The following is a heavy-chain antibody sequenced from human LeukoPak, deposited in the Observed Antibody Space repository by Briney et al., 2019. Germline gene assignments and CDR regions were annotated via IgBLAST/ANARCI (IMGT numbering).Heavy chain of an antibody. Sequence: ASVKVSCKASGYTFTGYYMHWVRQAPGQGLEWMGWINPNSGGTNYAQKFQGRVTMTRDTSISTAYMELSRLRSDDTAVYYCARWYYDILTDYYPYYYMDVWGKGTTVTVSS. V-gene: IGHV1-2*02. CDR2: INPNSGGT. CDR1: GYTFTGYY. CDR3: ARWYYDILTDYYPYYYMDV. J-gene: IGHJ6*03. D-gene: IGHD3-9*01.